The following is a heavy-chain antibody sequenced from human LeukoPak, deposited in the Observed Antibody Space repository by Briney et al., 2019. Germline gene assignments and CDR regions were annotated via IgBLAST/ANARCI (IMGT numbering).Heavy chain of an antibody. D-gene: IGHD6-13*01. V-gene: IGHV3-30*04. CDR3: AKDFSSSWCYFDY. J-gene: IGHJ4*02. CDR1: GFTFNNYP. CDR2: LSYDGTKK. Sequence: GGSLRLSCAAPGFTFNNYPMHWVRQAPGKGLEWVALLSYDGTKKYYADSVKGRFTIFRDNSKNTLYLQMNSLRAEDTAVYYCAKDFSSSWCYFDYWGQGTLVTVSS.